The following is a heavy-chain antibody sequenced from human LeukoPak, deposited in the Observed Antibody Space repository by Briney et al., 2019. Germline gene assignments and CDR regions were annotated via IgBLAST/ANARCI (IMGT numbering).Heavy chain of an antibody. D-gene: IGHD3-16*02. J-gene: IGHJ4*02. CDR2: ISGCNTYT. Sequence: GGSLRLSCAASGFTFSSYSMSWVRQAPGKGLEWVSSISGCNTYTYYADSVTGRFTISRDNAKNSLYLQMNSLRAEDTAVYYCARGGIFGYYFDYWGKGTLVTVSS. V-gene: IGHV3-21*01. CDR3: ARGGIFGYYFDY. CDR1: GFTFSSYS.